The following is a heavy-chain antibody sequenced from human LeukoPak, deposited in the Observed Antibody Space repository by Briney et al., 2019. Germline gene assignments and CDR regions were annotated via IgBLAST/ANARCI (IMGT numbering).Heavy chain of an antibody. Sequence: GASVKVSFKASGYTFTSYGISWVRQAPGQGLEWMGWISAYKGNTNYAQKLQGRVTMTTDTSTSTAYMELRSLRSDDTAVYYCARSPDYDILTSYWGLVAFDIWGQGTMVTVSS. CDR1: GYTFTSYG. V-gene: IGHV1-18*04. CDR2: ISAYKGNT. J-gene: IGHJ3*02. D-gene: IGHD3-9*01. CDR3: ARSPDYDILTSYWGLVAFDI.